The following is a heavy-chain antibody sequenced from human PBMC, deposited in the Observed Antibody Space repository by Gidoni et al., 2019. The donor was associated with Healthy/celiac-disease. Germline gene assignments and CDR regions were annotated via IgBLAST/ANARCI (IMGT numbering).Heavy chain of an antibody. V-gene: IGHV3-30*18. CDR1: GLTFSSYG. Sequence: QVQLVESGGGVVQPGRSLRLSCAASGLTFSSYGIHWIRQTPGRGLEGVAFISDDGSKNYYVDSVKGRFTISRDNSRNTLYLQMSSLRAEDTAVYYCAKNGAEGYYFQYYGMDVWGQGSTVTVSS. CDR3: AKNGAEGYYFQYYGMDV. J-gene: IGHJ6*02. CDR2: ISDDGSKN. D-gene: IGHD2-8*01.